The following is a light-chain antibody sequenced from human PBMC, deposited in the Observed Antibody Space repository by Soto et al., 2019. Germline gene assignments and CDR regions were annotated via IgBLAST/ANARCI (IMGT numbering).Light chain of an antibody. J-gene: IGLJ3*02. V-gene: IGLV2-14*01. CDR2: EVS. CDR3: SSFTSINTWV. CDR1: SSDVGGYNY. Sequence: QSALTQPASVSGSPGQSITISRTGTSSDVGGYNYVSWYQQHPGKAPKLMIYEVSNRPSGVSNRFFGSKSGNTASLTISGLQTEDEADYYCSSFTSINTWVFGGGTKVTVL.